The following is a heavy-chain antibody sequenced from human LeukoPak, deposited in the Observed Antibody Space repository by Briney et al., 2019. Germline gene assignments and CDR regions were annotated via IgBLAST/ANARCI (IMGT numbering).Heavy chain of an antibody. Sequence: SVKVSCKASGGTFSSYAISWVRQAPGQGLEGMGGIIPIFGTANYAQKFQGRVTITADESTSTAYMELSSLRSEDTAVYYCARGVAAAGPTPLYYFDYWGQGTLVTVSS. J-gene: IGHJ4*02. D-gene: IGHD6-13*01. CDR2: IIPIFGTA. CDR3: ARGVAAAGPTPLYYFDY. V-gene: IGHV1-69*13. CDR1: GGTFSSYA.